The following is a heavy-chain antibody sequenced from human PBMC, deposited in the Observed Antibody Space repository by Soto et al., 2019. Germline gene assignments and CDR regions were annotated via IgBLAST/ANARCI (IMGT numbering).Heavy chain of an antibody. CDR3: ARSSGGNFGIIIEGSNWFDP. Sequence: GASVNVSCKAPGDTFTSYYLNWVRQAPGQGLELMGVINPHGGSTKYAQKFQGRITMTRDTSRSTVYMELSSLRSDDTAIYYCARSSGGNFGIIIEGSNWFDPWGQGTLVTVSS. J-gene: IGHJ5*02. CDR2: INPHGGST. CDR1: GDTFTSYY. D-gene: IGHD3-3*01. V-gene: IGHV1-46*01.